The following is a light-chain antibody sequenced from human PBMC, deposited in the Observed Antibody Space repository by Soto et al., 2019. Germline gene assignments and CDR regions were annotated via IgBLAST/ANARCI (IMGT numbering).Light chain of an antibody. CDR1: QTINNN. CDR3: QQTYITPFT. J-gene: IGKJ5*01. Sequence: DIEMTQSPSSLSASVGDRVTIYCRTSQTINNNLNWYQQRPGKAPKLLIYSSSSLLSGVPPRFSGSGSGTDFTLTISSLQPEDFATYFCQQTYITPFTFGQGTRLDIK. CDR2: SSS. V-gene: IGKV1-39*01.